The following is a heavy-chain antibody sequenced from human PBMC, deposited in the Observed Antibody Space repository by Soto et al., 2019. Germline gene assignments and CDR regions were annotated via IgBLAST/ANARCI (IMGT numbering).Heavy chain of an antibody. CDR2: INPSGGST. Sequence: SVKVSCKASGYTFTSYYMHWVRQSPGQGLEWMAIINPSGGSTSYAQKFQGRVTMTRDTSTGTVYMELSSLRCEDTAVYYCAREVGSDAFDIWGHGTMVTVS. CDR3: AREVGSDAFDI. CDR1: GYTFTSYY. J-gene: IGHJ3*02. V-gene: IGHV1-46*01. D-gene: IGHD3-10*01.